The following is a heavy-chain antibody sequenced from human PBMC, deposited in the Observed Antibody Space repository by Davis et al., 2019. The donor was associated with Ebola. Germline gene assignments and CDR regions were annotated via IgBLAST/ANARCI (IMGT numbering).Heavy chain of an antibody. CDR1: GGSISSGAHY. D-gene: IGHD1-14*01. V-gene: IGHV4-31*03. CDR3: ARGIGITRYYYGMDV. CDR2: IYYSGST. Sequence: SETLSLTCTVSGGSISSGAHYWSWIRQHPGEGLEWIGNIYYSGSTNYNPSLKSRVTISVDTSKNQFSLKLSSVTAADTAVYYCARGIGITRYYYGMDVWGQGTTVTVSS. J-gene: IGHJ6*02.